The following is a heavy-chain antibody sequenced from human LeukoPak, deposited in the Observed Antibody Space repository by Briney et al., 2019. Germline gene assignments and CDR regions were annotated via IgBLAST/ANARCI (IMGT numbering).Heavy chain of an antibody. CDR3: TVQVVPSDNWFDP. J-gene: IGHJ5*02. CDR1: GFTFSSFP. CDR2: IRSKAYGGTT. Sequence: GSLRLSCAASGFTFSSFPMSWVRQAPGKGLEWLGFIRSKAYGGTTEYAASVKGRFTISRDDSKSIAYVQMNSLRTEDTAVYYCTVQVVPSDNWFDPWGQGTLVAVSS. V-gene: IGHV3-49*04. D-gene: IGHD2-8*01.